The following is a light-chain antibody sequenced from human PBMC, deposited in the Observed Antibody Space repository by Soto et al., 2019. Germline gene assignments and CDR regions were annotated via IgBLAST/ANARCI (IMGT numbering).Light chain of an antibody. CDR3: LQHNSYPRIT. J-gene: IGKJ5*01. CDR2: GAS. CDR1: ESTNNY. V-gene: IGKV3D-15*01. Sequence: EIVLTQSPATLSVSPGERATLSCRASESTNNYLAWYQQKPGQAPRLLIFGASSRATGIPARFSGSGSGTEFTLTISSLQPDDFATYYCLQHNSYPRITFGQGTRLEIK.